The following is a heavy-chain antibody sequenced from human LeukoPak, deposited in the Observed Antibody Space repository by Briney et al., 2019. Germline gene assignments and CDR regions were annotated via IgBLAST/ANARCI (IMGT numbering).Heavy chain of an antibody. CDR2: ISSSSSYI. J-gene: IGHJ4*02. D-gene: IGHD5-12*01. Sequence: GGSLRLSCAASGFTFSSYSMNWVRQAPGKGLEWVSSISSSSSYIYYADSVKGRFTISRDNAKNSLHLQMNSLRAEDTAVYYCASSGGYDSGFDYWGQGTLVTVSS. CDR3: ASSGGYDSGFDY. V-gene: IGHV3-21*01. CDR1: GFTFSSYS.